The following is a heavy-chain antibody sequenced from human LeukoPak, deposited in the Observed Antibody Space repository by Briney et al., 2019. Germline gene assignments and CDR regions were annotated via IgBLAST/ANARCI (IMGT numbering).Heavy chain of an antibody. D-gene: IGHD3-22*01. V-gene: IGHV3-23*01. CDR3: ANHGYDSSGFDY. CDR1: GFTFSSYA. J-gene: IGHJ4*02. CDR2: ISGSGGST. Sequence: GGSLRLSCAASGFTFSSYAMSWVRQAPGKGLKWVSAISGSGGSTYYADSVKGRFTISRDNSKNTLYLQMNSLRAEDTAVYYCANHGYDSSGFDYWGQGTLVTVSS.